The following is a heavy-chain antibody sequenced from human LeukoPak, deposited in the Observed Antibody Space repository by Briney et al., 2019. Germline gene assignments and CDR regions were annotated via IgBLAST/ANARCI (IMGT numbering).Heavy chain of an antibody. D-gene: IGHD2-2*01. J-gene: IGHJ5*02. CDR1: GGTFSSYA. V-gene: IGHV1-69*13. CDR2: IIPIFGTA. CDR3: ARDRGTDCSSTSCHNWFDP. Sequence: SVKVSCKASGGTFSSYAISWVRQAPGQGLEWMGGIIPIFGTANYAQKFQGRVTITADESTSTAYMELSSLRSEDTAVYYCARDRGTDCSSTSCHNWFDPWGQGTLVTVSS.